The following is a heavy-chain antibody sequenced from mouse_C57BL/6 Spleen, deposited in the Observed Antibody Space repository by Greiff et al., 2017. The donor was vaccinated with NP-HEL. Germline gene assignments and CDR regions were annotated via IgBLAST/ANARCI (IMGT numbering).Heavy chain of an antibody. V-gene: IGHV1-15*01. CDR1: GYTFTDYE. CDR2: IDPETGGT. Sequence: VQLQQSGAELVRPGASVTLSCKASGYTFTDYEMHWVKQTPVHGLEWIGAIDPETGGTAYNQKFKGKAILTADKSSSTAYMELRSLTSEDSAVYYCTREGAYYAAWFAYWGQGTLVTVSA. J-gene: IGHJ3*01. D-gene: IGHD1-1*01. CDR3: TREGAYYAAWFAY.